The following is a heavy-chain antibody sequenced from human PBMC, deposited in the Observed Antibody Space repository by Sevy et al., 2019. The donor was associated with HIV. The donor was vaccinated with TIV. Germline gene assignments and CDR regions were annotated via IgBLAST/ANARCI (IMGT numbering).Heavy chain of an antibody. J-gene: IGHJ5*02. CDR3: ARGYCGGGSCTAFDP. D-gene: IGHD2-15*01. CDR2: MYSGGSP. Sequence: GGSLRLSCAASGFSISNNYTAWVRQAPGKGVEWVSVMYSGGSPYYADPVKGRFALSREMSKNTGYLQMNSLRAEDTAVYYCARGYCGGGSCTAFDPWGQGTLVTVSS. V-gene: IGHV3-53*01. CDR1: GFSISNNY.